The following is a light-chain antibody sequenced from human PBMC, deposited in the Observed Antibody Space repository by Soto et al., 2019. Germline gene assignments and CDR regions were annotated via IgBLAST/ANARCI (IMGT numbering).Light chain of an antibody. CDR3: QSYDSSLSGWV. J-gene: IGLJ3*02. Sequence: QSVLTQPPSVSGAPGQRVTISCTGSSSNIGAGYDVHWYQQLPGTAPELLFYGNSNRPSGVPDRFSGSKSGTSASLAITGLQAEDEADYYCQSYDSSLSGWVFGGGTKVTVL. CDR1: SSNIGAGYD. V-gene: IGLV1-40*01. CDR2: GNS.